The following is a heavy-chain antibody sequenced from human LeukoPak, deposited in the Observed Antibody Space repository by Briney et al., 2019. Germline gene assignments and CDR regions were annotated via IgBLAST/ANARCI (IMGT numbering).Heavy chain of an antibody. CDR1: GFTFSTYA. V-gene: IGHV3-23*01. CDR3: AKNRGGSGYSDSHY. D-gene: IGHD2-15*01. J-gene: IGHJ4*02. Sequence: PGGSMRLSCGASGFTFSTYAMSWVRQAPGKGLEWVSSISGSGDSPYYANSVKGRFTMSRDNSKNTLYLQMNSLRAEDTAVYYCAKNRGGSGYSDSHYWGQGTLVTVSS. CDR2: ISGSGDSP.